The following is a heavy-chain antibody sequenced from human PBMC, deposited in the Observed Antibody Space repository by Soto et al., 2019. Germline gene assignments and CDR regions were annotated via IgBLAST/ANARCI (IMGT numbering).Heavy chain of an antibody. V-gene: IGHV1-46*01. D-gene: IGHD6-6*01. Sequence: GASVKVSCKASGYTFTSYYMPWVRQAPGQGLEWMGIINPSGGSTSYAQKFQGRVTMTRDTSTSTVYMELSSLRSEDTAVYYCARGGAARLDYYYGMDVWGQGTTVTVSS. J-gene: IGHJ6*02. CDR1: GYTFTSYY. CDR2: INPSGGST. CDR3: ARGGAARLDYYYGMDV.